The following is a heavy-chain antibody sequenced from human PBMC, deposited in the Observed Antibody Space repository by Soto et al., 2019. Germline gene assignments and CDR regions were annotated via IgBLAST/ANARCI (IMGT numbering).Heavy chain of an antibody. D-gene: IGHD6-6*01. J-gene: IGHJ3*02. V-gene: IGHV4-34*01. CDR3: ARGKSGRVCDAFDI. CDR1: GGSFSGYY. Sequence: QVQLQQWAAGLLKPSETLSLTCAVYGGSFSGYYWSWIRQPPGKRLEWIGEINHSGRTNYNPSLKSRVPTSVDTSKNQSSLKLSSVTAADTAVYYCARGKSGRVCDAFDIWCQGTMVTVSS. CDR2: INHSGRT.